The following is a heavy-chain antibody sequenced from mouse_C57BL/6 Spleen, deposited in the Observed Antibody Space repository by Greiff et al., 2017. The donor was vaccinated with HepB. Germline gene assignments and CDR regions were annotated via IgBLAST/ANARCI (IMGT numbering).Heavy chain of an antibody. V-gene: IGHV1-50*01. CDR2: IDPSDSYT. Sequence: QVQLQQPGAELVKPGASVKLSCKASGYTFTSYWMQWVKQRPGQGLEWIGEIDPSDSYTNYNQKFKGKATLTVDTSSSTAYMQLSSLTSADSAVYYCAREYFDVWGTGTTVTVSS. CDR3: AREYFDV. CDR1: GYTFTSYW. J-gene: IGHJ1*03.